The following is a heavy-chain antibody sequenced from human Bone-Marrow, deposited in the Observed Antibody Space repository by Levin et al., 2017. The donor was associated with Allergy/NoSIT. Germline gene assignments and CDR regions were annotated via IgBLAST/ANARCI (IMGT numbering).Heavy chain of an antibody. Sequence: GGSLRLSCAASGFTFSNYWMHWIRQTPGTGLVWVSRIRPDGSTTAYADSVRGRFTISRDHTKNTLYLQMNSLRAEDTALYYCASDLNWILFDSWGQGVLVTVSS. CDR3: ASDLNWILFDS. CDR2: IRPDGSTT. J-gene: IGHJ4*02. D-gene: IGHD1-20*01. V-gene: IGHV3-74*01. CDR1: GFTFSNYW.